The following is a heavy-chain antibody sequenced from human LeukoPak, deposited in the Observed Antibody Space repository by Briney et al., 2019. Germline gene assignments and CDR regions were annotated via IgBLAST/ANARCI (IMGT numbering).Heavy chain of an antibody. Sequence: ASVKFSCKASGGTFSSYAISWVRQAPGQGLEWMGGIIPIFGTANYAQKFQGRVTITADESTSTAYMELSSLRSEDTAVYYCAFYCYDSSGYYSDDYWGQGTLVTVSS. J-gene: IGHJ4*02. CDR2: IIPIFGTA. CDR3: AFYCYDSSGYYSDDY. CDR1: GGTFSSYA. D-gene: IGHD3-22*01. V-gene: IGHV1-69*13.